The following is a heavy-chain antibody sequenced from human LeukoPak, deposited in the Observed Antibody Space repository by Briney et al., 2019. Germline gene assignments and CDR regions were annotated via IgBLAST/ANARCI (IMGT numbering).Heavy chain of an antibody. CDR2: IYYSGST. D-gene: IGHD5-24*01. V-gene: IGHV4-39*07. J-gene: IGHJ4*02. CDR3: ARETRDGYNIPSDY. CDR1: GGSISSSSYY. Sequence: SETLSLTCTVSGGSISSSSYYWGWIRQPPGKGLEWIGSIYYSGSTYYNPSLKSRVTISVDTSKNQFSLKLSSVTAADTAVYYCARETRDGYNIPSDYWGQGTLVTVSS.